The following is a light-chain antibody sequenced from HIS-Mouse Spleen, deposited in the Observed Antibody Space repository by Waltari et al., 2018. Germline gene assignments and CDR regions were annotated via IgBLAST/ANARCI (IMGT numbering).Light chain of an antibody. J-gene: IGKJ2*01. CDR1: QSISSY. CDR2: AAS. V-gene: IGKV1-39*01. Sequence: DIQMTQSPSSLSASVGDGATITCRASQSISSYLNWYQQKPGKAPKLLIYAASSLQSGVPSRFSGSGSGTDFTLTISSLQPEDFATYYCQQSYSTPPRYTFGQGTKLEIK. CDR3: QQSYSTPPRYT.